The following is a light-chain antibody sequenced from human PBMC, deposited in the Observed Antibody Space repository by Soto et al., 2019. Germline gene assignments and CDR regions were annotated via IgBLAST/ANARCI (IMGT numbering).Light chain of an antibody. CDR1: SSNIGSKY. CDR2: RNN. J-gene: IGLJ2*01. V-gene: IGLV1-47*01. Sequence: QSVLTQPPSASGTPGQRVTISCSGSSSNIGSKYVYWYQQLPGTAPKLLMYRNNKRPSGVPDRFSGSKSGTSASLAISGLRSEDEADYHCAAWDDSLSSPVFGGGTKVTVL. CDR3: AAWDDSLSSPV.